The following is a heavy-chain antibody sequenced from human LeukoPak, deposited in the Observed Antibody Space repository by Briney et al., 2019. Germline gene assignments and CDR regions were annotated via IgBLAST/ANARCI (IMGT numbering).Heavy chain of an antibody. CDR2: ISSDGSIK. J-gene: IGHJ4*02. D-gene: IGHD3-22*01. Sequence: GSLRLSCVASGFTFSSYEMNWVRQAPGKGLEWVAYISSDGSIKYHAGPVQGRFAISRDNAKNSVYLQMNSLRADDTAIYYCASGKYDRSGYYYMWGQGSLVTVSS. CDR3: ASGKYDRSGYYYM. V-gene: IGHV3-48*03. CDR1: GFTFSSYE.